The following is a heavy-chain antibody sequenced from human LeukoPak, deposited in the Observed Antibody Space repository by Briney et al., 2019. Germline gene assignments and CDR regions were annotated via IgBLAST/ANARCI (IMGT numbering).Heavy chain of an antibody. V-gene: IGHV3-66*04. D-gene: IGHD3-22*01. Sequence: GGSLRLSWAVSGFTVSSNYMSWVRQAPGKGLEWVSVIYSGGSRDYADSVKGRFTISRDNSKNTLYLQMNSLRAEDTAVYYCARPYYDYGDGMDVWGQGTTVTVSS. CDR3: ARPYYDYGDGMDV. CDR2: IYSGGSR. CDR1: GFTVSSNY. J-gene: IGHJ6*02.